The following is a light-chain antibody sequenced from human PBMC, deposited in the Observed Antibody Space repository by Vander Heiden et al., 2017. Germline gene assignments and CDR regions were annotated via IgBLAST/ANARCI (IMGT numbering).Light chain of an antibody. Sequence: DLQMTQSPSPLSASVGHGVTITRRASQSVNTYLNWYQQKPGKAPKLLISAASNLQSGVSSRFSGSGSGTEFTLTISSLQAEDVATYLCQQTYKTPRTFGQGTKVEIK. CDR2: AAS. CDR1: QSVNTY. V-gene: IGKV1-39*01. J-gene: IGKJ1*01. CDR3: QQTYKTPRT.